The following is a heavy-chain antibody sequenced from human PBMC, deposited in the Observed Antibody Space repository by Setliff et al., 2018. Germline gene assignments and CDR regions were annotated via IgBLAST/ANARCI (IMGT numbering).Heavy chain of an antibody. CDR3: ARYDSSGYSENYYFDY. Sequence: PSETLSLTCTVSGGSISTTDYYWGWIRQPPGKGLEWIGCVYYSGNTYYSPSLKSRVTMFVDTSKNQFSLMLYSVTAADTAIYYCARYDSSGYSENYYFDYWGQGTLGTVPQ. CDR2: VYYSGNT. D-gene: IGHD3-22*01. CDR1: GGSISTTDYY. J-gene: IGHJ4*02. V-gene: IGHV4-39*07.